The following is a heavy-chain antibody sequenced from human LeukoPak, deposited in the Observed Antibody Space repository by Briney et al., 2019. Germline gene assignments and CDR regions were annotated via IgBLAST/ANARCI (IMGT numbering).Heavy chain of an antibody. D-gene: IGHD2-2*01. Sequence: ASVKVSCKASGYTFTSYDINWVRQATGQGLEWMGWMNPNSGNTGYAHKFQGRVTMTRNTSISTAYMELSSLRSEDTAIYYCASPSCNSPSCHYSYYYGMDVWGQGTTVTVSS. J-gene: IGHJ6*02. CDR1: GYTFTSYD. CDR2: MNPNSGNT. CDR3: ASPSCNSPSCHYSYYYGMDV. V-gene: IGHV1-8*01.